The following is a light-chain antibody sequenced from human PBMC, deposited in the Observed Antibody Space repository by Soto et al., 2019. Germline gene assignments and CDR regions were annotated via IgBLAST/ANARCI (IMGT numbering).Light chain of an antibody. CDR3: QQYHISPPT. V-gene: IGKV3-20*01. J-gene: IGKJ1*01. CDR1: QSLASNY. CDR2: GAS. Sequence: EIVLTQSPGTLSSSPGARAALSCRASQSLASNYLAWYQQKPGQAPRLLIYGASDRATGIPDRFSGSGSGTDFTLTISRLEPEDFAVYYCQQYHISPPTFGQGTKVQIK.